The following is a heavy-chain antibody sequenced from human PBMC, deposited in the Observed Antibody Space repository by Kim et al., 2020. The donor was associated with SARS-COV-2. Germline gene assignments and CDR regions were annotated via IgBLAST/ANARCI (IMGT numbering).Heavy chain of an antibody. Sequence: GGSLRLSCAASGFSFSSYSMSWVRQAPGKGLEWLSDITSNGSEKHSVDSVKGRFTISRDNAKNSLYLQMNSLRDEDTAVYYCAREWTGGLFYVWGQGT. J-gene: IGHJ4*02. CDR3: AREWTGGLFYV. CDR1: GFSFSSYS. D-gene: IGHD2-8*02. V-gene: IGHV3-7*03. CDR2: ITSNGSEK.